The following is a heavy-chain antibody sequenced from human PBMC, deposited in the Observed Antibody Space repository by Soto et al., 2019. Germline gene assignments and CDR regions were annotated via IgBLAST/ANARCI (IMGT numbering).Heavy chain of an antibody. J-gene: IGHJ1*01. D-gene: IGHD4-4*01. CDR2: VKPDGTER. CDR1: GFSLRDYG. V-gene: IGHV3-7*03. CDR3: ARIRTYSRN. Sequence: GGSLRLSYAASGFSLRDYGMSWVRQAPGKGLEWVANVKPDGTERNYVDSVKGRFTISRDNAKNLLFLQMNSLRVEDTGVYYCARIRTYSRNWGQGTLVTVSS.